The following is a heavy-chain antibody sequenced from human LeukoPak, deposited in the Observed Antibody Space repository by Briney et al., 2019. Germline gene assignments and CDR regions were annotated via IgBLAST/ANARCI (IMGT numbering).Heavy chain of an antibody. D-gene: IGHD6-13*01. Sequence: KPSETLSLTCTVSGDSLNSHYWRWIRQPPGKTLEWIGYIFGSGSTDYSPSLKSRVTMSLDTSRNQFSLKLSSVTAADTALYYCASRPPGTTWYGVFDYWSQGTLVTVFS. CDR2: IFGSGST. CDR1: GDSLNSHY. J-gene: IGHJ4*02. CDR3: ASRPPGTTWYGVFDY. V-gene: IGHV4-59*11.